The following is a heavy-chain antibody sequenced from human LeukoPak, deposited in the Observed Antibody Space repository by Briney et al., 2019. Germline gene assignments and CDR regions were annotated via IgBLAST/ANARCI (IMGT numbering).Heavy chain of an antibody. D-gene: IGHD3-22*01. CDR3: ARAGVIYYDSSGYYFDY. CDR2: INPNSGGT. CDR1: GYTFTGYY. V-gene: IGHV1-2*02. J-gene: IGHJ4*02. Sequence: GASVKVSCKASGYTFTGYYMHWVRQAPGQGLEWMGWINPNSGGTNYAQKFQGRVTMTRDTSISTAYMELSRLRSDDTAVYYCARAGVIYYDSSGYYFDYWGQGTLVTVSS.